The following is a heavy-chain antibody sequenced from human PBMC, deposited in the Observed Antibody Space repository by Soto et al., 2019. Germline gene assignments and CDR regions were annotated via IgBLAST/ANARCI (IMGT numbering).Heavy chain of an antibody. V-gene: IGHV4-4*07. D-gene: IGHD5-18*01. J-gene: IGHJ4*02. CDR3: ASVPGKKYSYGYVEQIGY. CDR2: FSLSGTT. CDR1: GASITGSSY. Sequence: SETLSLTCTVSGASITGSSYWSWIRQPAGKGLEWIGRFSLSGTTNYNPSLRSRVTMSADVSKNQFSLRLTSVTAADTALYYCASVPGKKYSYGYVEQIGYWGQGTLVTVSS.